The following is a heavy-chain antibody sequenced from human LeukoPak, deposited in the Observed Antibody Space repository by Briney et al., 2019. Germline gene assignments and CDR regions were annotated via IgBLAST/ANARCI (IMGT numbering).Heavy chain of an antibody. CDR2: INHSGST. D-gene: IGHD6-13*01. J-gene: IGHJ4*02. CDR3: ARESLTLAAAGTSRVIGY. Sequence: SETLSLTCAVYGGSFSGYYWSWIRQPPGKGLEWIGEINHSGSTNYNPSLKSRVTISVDTSKNQFSLKLSSVTAADTAVYYCARESLTLAAAGTSRVIGYWGQGTLVTVSS. V-gene: IGHV4-34*01. CDR1: GGSFSGYY.